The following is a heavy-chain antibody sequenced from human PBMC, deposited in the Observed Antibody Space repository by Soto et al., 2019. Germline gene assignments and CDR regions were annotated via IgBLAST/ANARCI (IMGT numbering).Heavy chain of an antibody. V-gene: IGHV5-51*01. Sequence: PGESRKVSCKGSGDTLTSHWIGRVRKMPGKGLEWMGIIYPGDYETRYSPSFEGQIFVSVDKSITTAYLQWSSLKASDTAMYFCARHPRNDPGPFDIWGQGTMVTVSS. CDR3: ARHPRNDPGPFDI. J-gene: IGHJ3*02. CDR2: IYPGDYET. CDR1: GDTLTSHW. D-gene: IGHD1-1*01.